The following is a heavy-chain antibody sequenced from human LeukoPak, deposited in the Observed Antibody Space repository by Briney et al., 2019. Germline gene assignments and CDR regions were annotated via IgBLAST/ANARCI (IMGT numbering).Heavy chain of an antibody. CDR3: ARGVISSAWPKGWFDS. V-gene: IGHV3-48*03. CDR2: ISSSGSTI. CDR1: GFTFSSYE. D-gene: IGHD6-19*01. Sequence: GGSLRLSCAASGFTFSSYEMNWVRQAPGKGLEWVSYISSSGSTIYYTDSVKGRFTISRDNAKNSLSLQMNSLRAEDTAVYYCARGVISSAWPKGWFDSWGQGTLVTVSS. J-gene: IGHJ5*01.